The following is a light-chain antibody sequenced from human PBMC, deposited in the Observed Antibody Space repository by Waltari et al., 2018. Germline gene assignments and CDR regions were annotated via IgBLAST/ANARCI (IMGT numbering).Light chain of an antibody. CDR2: DVH. V-gene: IGLV2-14*03. CDR1: SSHVGAYNS. Sequence: QSTLTQPASVSGSPGQSITISCTGSSSHVGAYNSVSWYKQYPNKAPKPMIYDVHNRPSGISNRFSGSKSGNTASLTISGLQAEDESVFYCSSYTNRSTVIFGGGTKLTVL. J-gene: IGLJ2*01. CDR3: SSYTNRSTVI.